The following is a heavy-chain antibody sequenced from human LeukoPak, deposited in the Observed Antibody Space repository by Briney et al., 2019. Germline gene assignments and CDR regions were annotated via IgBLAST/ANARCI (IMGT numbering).Heavy chain of an antibody. V-gene: IGHV3-30*14. J-gene: IGHJ4*02. D-gene: IGHD4-17*01. CDR1: GFSLSSYA. Sequence: AGRSLRLSCAASGFSLSSYAMHWVRQAPGKGLEWVAVISYDGDNKYYADSVKGRFTISRHNSKNTLYLQMNSLRAEDTAVYYCARGTTVIAPFDYWGQGTLVTVSS. CDR3: ARGTTVIAPFDY. CDR2: ISYDGDNK.